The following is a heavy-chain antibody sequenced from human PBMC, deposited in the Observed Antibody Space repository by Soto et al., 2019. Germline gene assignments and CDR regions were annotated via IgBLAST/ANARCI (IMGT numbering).Heavy chain of an antibody. CDR2: ITGSGGST. Sequence: PGWSLRLSCASSVFTFSNYPMNWVRQAPGQGLEWVSDITGSGGSTYYADSVKGRFIISRDNSKNTLYLQMSSLRAEDTAVYYCARGPYSNYFDYWGQGTLVTVSS. J-gene: IGHJ4*02. D-gene: IGHD4-4*01. V-gene: IGHV3-23*01. CDR3: ARGPYSNYFDY. CDR1: VFTFSNYP.